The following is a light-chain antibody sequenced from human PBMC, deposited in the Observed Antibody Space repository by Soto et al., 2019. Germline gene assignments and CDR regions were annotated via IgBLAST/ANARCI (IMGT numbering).Light chain of an antibody. J-gene: IGLJ7*01. V-gene: IGLV7-46*01. Sequence: QAVVTQEPSLTVSPGGTVTLTCGSSTGAVTSGHYPYWFQQKPGQAPRTLIYDTSNKHSWTPARFSGSLLGGKAALTLSGAQPEDEAEYYCLLSYSGADAVLGGGTQLTVL. CDR3: LLSYSGADAV. CDR2: DTS. CDR1: TGAVTSGHY.